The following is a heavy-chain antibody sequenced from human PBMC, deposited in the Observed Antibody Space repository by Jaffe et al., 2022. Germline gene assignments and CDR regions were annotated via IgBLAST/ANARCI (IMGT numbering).Heavy chain of an antibody. J-gene: IGHJ6*03. D-gene: IGHD6-13*01. Sequence: QVQLVQSGAEVKKPGASVKVSCKASGYTFTSYGISWVRQAPGQGLEWMGWISAYNGNTNYAQKLQGRVTMTTDTSTSTAYMELRSLRSDDTAVYYCARAIGQLVARAPKKYYYYMDVWGKGTTVTVSS. V-gene: IGHV1-18*01. CDR2: ISAYNGNT. CDR1: GYTFTSYG. CDR3: ARAIGQLVARAPKKYYYYMDV.